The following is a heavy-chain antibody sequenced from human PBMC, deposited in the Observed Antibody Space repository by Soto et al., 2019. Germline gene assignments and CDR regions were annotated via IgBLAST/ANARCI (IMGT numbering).Heavy chain of an antibody. V-gene: IGHV3-21*01. Sequence: GGSLRLSCAASGFTFSSYSMNWVRQAPGKGLEWVSSISSSSSYIYYADSVKGRFTISRDNAKNSLYLQMNSLRAEDTAVYYCARDRIAAADYYYYYYYMDVWGKGTTVTVSS. CDR3: ARDRIAAADYYYYYYYMDV. D-gene: IGHD6-13*01. J-gene: IGHJ6*03. CDR1: GFTFSSYS. CDR2: ISSSSSYI.